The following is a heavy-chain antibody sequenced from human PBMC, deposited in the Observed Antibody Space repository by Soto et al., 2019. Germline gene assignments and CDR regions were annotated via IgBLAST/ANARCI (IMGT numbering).Heavy chain of an antibody. D-gene: IGHD6-6*01. CDR3: ARAGYSSSSIYYYGMDV. CDR2: IYYSGST. V-gene: IGHV4-59*01. Sequence: SETLSLTCTVSGGSISSYDWSWIRQPPGKGLEWIGYIYYSGSTNYNPSLKSRVTISVDTSKNQFSLKLSSVTAADTAVYYCARAGYSSSSIYYYGMDVWGQGTTVTVSS. J-gene: IGHJ6*02. CDR1: GGSISSYD.